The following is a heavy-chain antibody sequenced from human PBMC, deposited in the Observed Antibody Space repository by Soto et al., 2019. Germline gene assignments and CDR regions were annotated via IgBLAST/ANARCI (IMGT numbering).Heavy chain of an antibody. V-gene: IGHV4-31*03. J-gene: IGHJ4*02. D-gene: IGHD5-12*01. CDR3: ARSSAPEVDIVATGPFDY. CDR2: IYYSGST. Sequence: SETLSLTCTVSGGSISSGGYYWSWIRQHPGKGLEWIGYIYYSGSTYYNPSLKSRVTISVDTSKNQFSLKLSSVTAADTAVYYCARSSAPEVDIVATGPFDYWGQGTLVTVSS. CDR1: GGSISSGGYY.